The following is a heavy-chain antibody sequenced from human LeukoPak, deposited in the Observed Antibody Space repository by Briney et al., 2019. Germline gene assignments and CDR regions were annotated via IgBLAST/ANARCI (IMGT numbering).Heavy chain of an antibody. CDR3: ARGVNSGYFDY. CDR1: GGSISSYY. V-gene: IGHV4-59*01. D-gene: IGHD1-26*01. J-gene: IGHJ4*02. Sequence: PSETLSLTCPVSGGSISSYYWTWIRQPPGKGLEWIGYIYYSGSTNYNPSLKSRVTISVDTSKNQFSLKLTSVTAADTAVYYCARGVNSGYFDYCGQGTLVTVSS. CDR2: IYYSGST.